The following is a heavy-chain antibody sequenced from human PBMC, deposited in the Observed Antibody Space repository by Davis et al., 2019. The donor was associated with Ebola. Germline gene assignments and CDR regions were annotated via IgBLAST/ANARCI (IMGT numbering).Heavy chain of an antibody. CDR3: ARGTPFRYCSSTSCYVRPHGTGYFDY. Sequence: PSETLSLTCTVSGGSISSYYWSWIRQPPGKGLEWIGYIYYSGSTNYNPSLKSRVTISVDTSKNQFSLKLSSVTAADTAVYYCARGTPFRYCSSTSCYVRPHGTGYFDYWGQGTLVTVSS. CDR2: IYYSGST. D-gene: IGHD2-2*01. CDR1: GGSISSYY. J-gene: IGHJ4*02. V-gene: IGHV4-59*12.